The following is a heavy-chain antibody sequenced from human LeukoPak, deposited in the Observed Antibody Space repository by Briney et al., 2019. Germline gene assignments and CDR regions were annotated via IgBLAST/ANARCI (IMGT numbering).Heavy chain of an antibody. J-gene: IGHJ6*02. CDR1: GYTFTGYY. D-gene: IGHD1-7*01. CDR3: ASLPKYNWNYTATNYYYYYGMDV. V-gene: IGHV1-69*02. CDR2: IIPILGIA. Sequence: GASVKVSCKASGYTFTGYYMHWVRQAPGQGLEWMGRIIPILGIANYAQKFQGRVTITADKSTSTAYMELSSLRSEDTAVYYCASLPKYNWNYTATNYYYYYGMDVWGQGTTVTVSS.